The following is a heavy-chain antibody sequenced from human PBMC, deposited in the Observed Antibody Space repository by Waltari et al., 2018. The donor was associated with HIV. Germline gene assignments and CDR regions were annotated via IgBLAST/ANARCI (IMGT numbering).Heavy chain of an antibody. V-gene: IGHV4-59*01. D-gene: IGHD3-22*01. Sequence: QVQLQESGPGLVKPSETLSLTCSVSGGSISSYYWSLIRQPPGKGLEWIGYIYYCGRTNYNPSRKGRVTISVDTSKNQFSLKLSSVTAADTAVYYCARANYDSSGYYYLNYFDYWGQGTLVTVSS. CDR2: IYYCGRT. CDR3: ARANYDSSGYYYLNYFDY. J-gene: IGHJ4*02. CDR1: GGSISSYY.